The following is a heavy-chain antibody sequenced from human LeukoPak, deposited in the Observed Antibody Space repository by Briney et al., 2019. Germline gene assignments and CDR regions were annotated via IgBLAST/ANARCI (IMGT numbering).Heavy chain of an antibody. J-gene: IGHJ4*02. CDR2: IYYSGST. CDR3: ARGSLAGAYCGGDCFPLFDY. CDR1: GXSISSGVDY. V-gene: IGHV4-31*03. D-gene: IGHD2-21*02. Sequence: SETLSLTCTVSGXSISSGVDYWSWIRQHPGKGLEWIGYIYYSGSTYYSPSLKSRVTISRDTSKNQFSLKLSSVTAADTAVYYCARGSLAGAYCGGDCFPLFDYWGQGTLVTVSS.